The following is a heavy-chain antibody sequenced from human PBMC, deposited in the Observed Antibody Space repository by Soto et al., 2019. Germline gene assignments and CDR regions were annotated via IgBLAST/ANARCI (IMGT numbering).Heavy chain of an antibody. J-gene: IGHJ3*02. CDR2: IIPIFGTA. CDR3: ARDSKVNPGFCDI. V-gene: IGHV1-69*01. CDR1: GGSINSAG. D-gene: IGHD3-3*01. Sequence: CTVSGGSINSAGHSWGWVRQAPGQGLEWMGGIIPIFGTANYAQKFQGRVTITADESTSTAYMELSSLRSEDTAVYYCARDSKVNPGFCDIWGQGTMVTVSS.